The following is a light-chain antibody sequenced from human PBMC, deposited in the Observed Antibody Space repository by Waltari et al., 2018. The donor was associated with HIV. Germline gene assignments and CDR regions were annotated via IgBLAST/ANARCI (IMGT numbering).Light chain of an antibody. CDR2: DVT. CDR1: SSDVGGYDS. CDR3: CSYAGSYSYV. J-gene: IGLJ1*01. V-gene: IGLV2-11*01. Sequence: QSALTQPRSVSGSPGQSVTVSCTEASSDVGGYDSVSWYPQPPGKAPKLIIYDVTKRPSGVPGRFSGSRSGDTASLTISGLQADDEADYYCCSYAGSYSYVFGAGTRVIVL.